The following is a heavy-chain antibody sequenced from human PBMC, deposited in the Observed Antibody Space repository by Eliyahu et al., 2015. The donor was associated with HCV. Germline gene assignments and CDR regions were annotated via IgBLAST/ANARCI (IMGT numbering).Heavy chain of an antibody. V-gene: IGHV4-34*01. J-gene: IGHJ3*02. CDR2: INHSGST. D-gene: IGHD2-8*01. Sequence: QVQLQQWGAGLLKPSETLSLTCAVYGGSFSGYYWSWIRQPPGKGLEWIGEINHSGSTNYNPSLKSRVTISVDTSKNQFSLKLSSVTAADTAVYYCARVRGYDFRIGAFDIWGQGTMVTVSS. CDR1: GGSFSGYY. CDR3: ARVRGYDFRIGAFDI.